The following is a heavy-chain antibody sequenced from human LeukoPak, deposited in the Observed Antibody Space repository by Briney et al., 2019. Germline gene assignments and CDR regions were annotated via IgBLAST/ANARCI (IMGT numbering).Heavy chain of an antibody. J-gene: IGHJ5*02. D-gene: IGHD4-17*01. CDR2: IIPIFGTA. CDR3: ARGRPHYGDWGGGINWFDP. Sequence: SVKVSCKASGYTFTSYGISWVRQAPGQGLEWMGGIIPIFGTANYAQKFQGRVTITADESTSTAYMELSSLRSEDTAVYYCARGRPHYGDWGGGINWFDPWGQGTLVTVSS. V-gene: IGHV1-69*13. CDR1: GYTFTSYG.